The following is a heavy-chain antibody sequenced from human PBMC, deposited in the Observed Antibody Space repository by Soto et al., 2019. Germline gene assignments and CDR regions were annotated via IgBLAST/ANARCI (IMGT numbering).Heavy chain of an antibody. CDR1: GYTFTSYA. V-gene: IGHV1-3*01. CDR3: ARDPSSSWLRYFDY. D-gene: IGHD6-13*01. CDR2: INAGNGNT. J-gene: IGHJ4*02. Sequence: QVQLVQSGAEVKKPGASVKVSCKASGYTFTSYAMHWVRQAPGQRLEWMGWINAGNGNTKYSQKFQGRVTITRDTSARTAYMELSSLRSEDTAVYYCARDPSSSWLRYFDYWGQGTLVTVSS.